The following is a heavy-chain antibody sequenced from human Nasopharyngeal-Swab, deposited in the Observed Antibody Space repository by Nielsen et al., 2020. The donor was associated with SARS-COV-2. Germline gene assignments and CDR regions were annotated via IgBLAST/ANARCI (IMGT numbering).Heavy chain of an antibody. CDR3: ARAPASTIFGVVTMFEY. J-gene: IGHJ4*02. Sequence: GESLKISCAASGFPFSDYYMSWIRQAPGTGLEWVSYISSSSSYTNYADSVKGRFTISRDNAKNALYLQMNSLRAEDTAVYYCARAPASTIFGVVTMFEYWGQGTLVTVSS. CDR1: GFPFSDYY. V-gene: IGHV3-11*06. CDR2: ISSSSSYT. D-gene: IGHD3-3*01.